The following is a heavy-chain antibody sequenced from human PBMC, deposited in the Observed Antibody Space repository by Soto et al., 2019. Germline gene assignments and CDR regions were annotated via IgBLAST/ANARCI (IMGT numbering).Heavy chain of an antibody. D-gene: IGHD6-13*01. J-gene: IGHJ6*02. CDR2: IVPLFRTT. Sequence: QVQLVQSGAEAKKPGSSVKVSCKTSGGTFSSYAISWVRQAPGQGLEWMGGIVPLFRTTNYAQKFQGRVTITAETSTYTVYMERSGLRYGDTSVYYCARGGYSSTWSNLLDRSGLDVWGPGTTVTVSS. CDR1: GGTFSSYA. V-gene: IGHV1-69*06. CDR3: ARGGYSSTWSNLLDRSGLDV.